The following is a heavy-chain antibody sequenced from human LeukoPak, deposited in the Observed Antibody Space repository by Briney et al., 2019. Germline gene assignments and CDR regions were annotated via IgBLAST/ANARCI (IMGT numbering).Heavy chain of an antibody. CDR3: ARKYSSSSGVFDY. CDR2: ISSSGSTI. D-gene: IGHD6-6*01. CDR1: GFTFSDFY. V-gene: IGHV3-11*04. Sequence: PGGSLRLSCAASGFTFSDFYMSWIRQAPGKGLEWVSYISSSGSTIYYADSVKGRFTISRDNAKNSLYLQMNSLRAEDTAVYYCARKYSSSSGVFDYWGQGTLVTVSS. J-gene: IGHJ4*02.